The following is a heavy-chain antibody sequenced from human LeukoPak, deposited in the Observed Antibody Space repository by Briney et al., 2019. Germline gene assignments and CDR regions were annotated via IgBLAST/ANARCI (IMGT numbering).Heavy chain of an antibody. J-gene: IGHJ5*02. Sequence: ASLKVSCKASGATFSSYAISWVRQAPGQGLQWMGGIIPNFATANYAQKFQGRVTITTDESTSTAYMELSSLRSEDTAVYYCARGGVIAAPGRFDPWGEGTLVTVSS. CDR1: GATFSSYA. V-gene: IGHV1-69*05. CDR3: ARGGVIAAPGRFDP. CDR2: IIPNFATA. D-gene: IGHD6-13*01.